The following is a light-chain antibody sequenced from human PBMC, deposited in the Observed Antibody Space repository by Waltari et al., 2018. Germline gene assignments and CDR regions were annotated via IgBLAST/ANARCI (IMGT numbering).Light chain of an antibody. CDR2: DAS. Sequence: EIVLTQSPATLSLSPGERATLSCRASQSVSSYLAWYQQKPGQAPRLLIYDASNRATGIPARFSGSGSGTDFTLTISSLEPEDFAVYYCQQRSNWPPFLT. J-gene: IGKJ4*01. CDR1: QSVSSY. CDR3: QQRSNWPPFLT. V-gene: IGKV3-11*01.